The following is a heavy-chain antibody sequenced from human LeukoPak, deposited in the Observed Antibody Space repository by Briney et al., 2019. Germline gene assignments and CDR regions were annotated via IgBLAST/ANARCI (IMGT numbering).Heavy chain of an antibody. Sequence: SETLSLTCTVSGGSISSGNYYWSWIRQPAGKGLEWIGRTYTSGSTNYNPSLKSRVTISVDTSKNQFSLKLSSVTAADTAVYYCARHPNYYYGSGSSIWFDPWGQGTLVTVSS. V-gene: IGHV4-61*02. D-gene: IGHD3-10*01. J-gene: IGHJ5*02. CDR3: ARHPNYYYGSGSSIWFDP. CDR1: GGSISSGNYY. CDR2: TYTSGST.